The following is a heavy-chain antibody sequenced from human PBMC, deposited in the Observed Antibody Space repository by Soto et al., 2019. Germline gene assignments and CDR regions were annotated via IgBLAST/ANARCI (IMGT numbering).Heavy chain of an antibody. V-gene: IGHV1-69*01. D-gene: IGHD3-22*01. CDR1: GGSFNRHT. CDR3: ARGWGYDSTDYYYAY. J-gene: IGHJ4*02. Sequence: VQLVQSGAEVRKPGSSVRVSCKASGGSFNRHTISWVRQAPGQGLEWMGGIIPIFGTANHAQKFQGRATIIADESTSTVYMELSSLRSDDTAIYYCARGWGYDSTDYYYAYWGQGTLVIVSS. CDR2: IIPIFGTA.